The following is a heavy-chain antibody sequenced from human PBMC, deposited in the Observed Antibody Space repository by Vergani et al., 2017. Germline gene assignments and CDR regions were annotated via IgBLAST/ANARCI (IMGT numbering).Heavy chain of an antibody. Sequence: QVQLVESGGGVVQPGGSLRLSCAASGFTFSSYGMHWVRQAPGKGLEWVAFIRYDGSNKYYADSVKGRFTISRDNSKNTLYLQMNSLRAEDTAVYYCARVDSEGEYYMDVWGKGTTVTVSS. CDR2: IRYDGSNK. V-gene: IGHV3-30*02. CDR3: ARVDSEGEYYMDV. CDR1: GFTFSSYG. J-gene: IGHJ6*03. D-gene: IGHD2-2*03.